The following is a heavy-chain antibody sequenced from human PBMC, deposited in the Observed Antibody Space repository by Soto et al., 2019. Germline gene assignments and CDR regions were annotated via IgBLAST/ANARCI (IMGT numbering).Heavy chain of an antibody. Sequence: EVQLVESGGGLVQPGGSLRLSCAASGFTFSIYWMHWVRQAPGKGRVWVSGMNMGGGGTSYADFAKGGFTISRPDAKSTVYLQMSNLRAEDTAVYYCVRGDGDRYDGHGYLGRHWGQGTLVTVSS. V-gene: IGHV3-74*01. CDR2: MNMGGGGT. J-gene: IGHJ4*02. CDR3: VRGDGDRYDGHGYLGRH. CDR1: GFTFSIYW. D-gene: IGHD3-22*01.